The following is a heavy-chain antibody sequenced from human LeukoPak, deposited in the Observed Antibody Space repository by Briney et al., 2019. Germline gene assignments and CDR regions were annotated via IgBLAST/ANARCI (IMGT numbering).Heavy chain of an antibody. CDR2: INHSGST. CDR1: GGSFSGYY. J-gene: IGHJ3*02. CDR3: ARGGSWAKKGASDI. V-gene: IGHV4-34*01. Sequence: KASGTLSLTCAVYGGSFSGYYWSWICQPPGKGLEWIGEINHSGSTNYNPSLKSRVIISVDTSKNQFSLKLSSVTAADTAVYYCARGGSWAKKGASDIWGQGTMVTVSS. D-gene: IGHD2-15*01.